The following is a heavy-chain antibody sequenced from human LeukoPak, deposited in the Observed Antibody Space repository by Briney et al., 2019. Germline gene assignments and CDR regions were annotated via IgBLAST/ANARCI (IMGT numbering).Heavy chain of an antibody. CDR1: GFIFSTYS. CDR2: ISRGSDYV. D-gene: IGHD3-10*01. J-gene: IGHJ6*03. CDR3: ARHGSESSYYYYMDV. V-gene: IGHV3-21*01. Sequence: GGFLRLSCVASGFIFSTYSMNWVRQAPGKGLEWVSSISRGSDYVFYGDSVRGRFTISRDNAKNSLYLQMNSLRAEDTAVYYCARHGSESSYYYYMDVWGKGTTVTVSS.